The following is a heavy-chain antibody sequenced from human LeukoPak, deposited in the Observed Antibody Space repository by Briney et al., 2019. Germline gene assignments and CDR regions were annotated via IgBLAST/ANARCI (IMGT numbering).Heavy chain of an antibody. J-gene: IGHJ6*04. CDR3: ARGRNRKVVVVPAAYGMDV. CDR1: GGSFSGYY. Sequence: SETLSLTCAVYGGSFSGYYWSWIRQPPGKGLEWIGEINHSGSTNYNPSLKSRVTISVDTSKNQFSLKLSSVTAADTAVYYCARGRNRKVVVVPAAYGMDVWGKGTTVTVSP. CDR2: INHSGST. D-gene: IGHD2-2*01. V-gene: IGHV4-34*01.